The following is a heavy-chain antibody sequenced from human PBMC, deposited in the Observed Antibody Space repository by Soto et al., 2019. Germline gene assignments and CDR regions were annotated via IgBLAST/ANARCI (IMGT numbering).Heavy chain of an antibody. D-gene: IGHD6-19*01. V-gene: IGHV1-18*01. J-gene: IGHJ4*02. CDR3: ARLFDTSGWFDY. Sequence: QVQLVQSGAEVKKPGASVKVSCKASGYTFTTYGITWVRQAPGQGLEWMGWIGAYNRNTKYAQTLQGRVTMTTDTSTSTAYMELRSLRSDDTAVYFCARLFDTSGWFDYCGQGTPVTVSS. CDR2: IGAYNRNT. CDR1: GYTFTTYG.